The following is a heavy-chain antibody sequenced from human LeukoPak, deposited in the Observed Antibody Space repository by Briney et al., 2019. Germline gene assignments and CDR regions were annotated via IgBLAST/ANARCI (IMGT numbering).Heavy chain of an antibody. D-gene: IGHD2-2*01. CDR1: GGSFSGYY. Sequence: KSSETLSLTCAVYGGSFSGYYWSWIRQPPGKGLEWIGEINHSGSTNYNPSLKSRVTISVDTSKNQFSLKLSSVTAADTAVYYCAREMAYCSSTSCFDFDYWGREPWSPSPQ. J-gene: IGHJ4*02. V-gene: IGHV4-34*01. CDR2: INHSGST. CDR3: AREMAYCSSTSCFDFDY.